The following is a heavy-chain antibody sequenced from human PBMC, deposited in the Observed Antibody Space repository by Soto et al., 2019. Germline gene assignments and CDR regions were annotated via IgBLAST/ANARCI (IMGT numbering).Heavy chain of an antibody. J-gene: IGHJ6*03. Sequence: ASVKVSCKASGYTFTSYDINWVRQATGQGLEWMGWMNPNSGNTGYAQKFQGRVTMTRNTSISTAYMELSSLRSEDTAVYYCARRDPLSGDYYYYMDVWGKGTTVTVSS. CDR2: MNPNSGNT. V-gene: IGHV1-8*01. CDR1: GYTFTSYD. CDR3: ARRDPLSGDYYYYMDV.